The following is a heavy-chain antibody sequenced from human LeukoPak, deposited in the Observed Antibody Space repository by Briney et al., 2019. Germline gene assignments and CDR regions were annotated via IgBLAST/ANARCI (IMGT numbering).Heavy chain of an antibody. CDR2: INHSGST. V-gene: IGHV4-34*01. Sequence: SETLSLTCAVYGGSFSGYYWGWICQPPGKGLEWIGEINHSGSTNYNPSLKSRVTISVDTSKNQFSLKLSSVTAADTAVYYCAGQWLEYFDPWGQGTLVTVSS. CDR3: AGQWLEYFDP. D-gene: IGHD6-19*01. J-gene: IGHJ5*02. CDR1: GGSFSGYY.